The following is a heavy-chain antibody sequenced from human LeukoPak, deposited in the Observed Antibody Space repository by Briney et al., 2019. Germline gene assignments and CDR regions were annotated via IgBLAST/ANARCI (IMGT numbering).Heavy chain of an antibody. CDR3: ARVMRIAVAGNDYCYYGMDV. D-gene: IGHD6-19*01. CDR1: GFTFSSYE. V-gene: IGHV3-48*03. Sequence: GGSLRLSCAASGFTFSSYEMNWVRQAPGKGLEGVSYISSSGSTIYYADSVKGRFTISRDNAKNSLYLQMNSLRAEDTAVYYCARVMRIAVAGNDYCYYGMDVWGQGTTVTVSS. J-gene: IGHJ6*02. CDR2: ISSSGSTI.